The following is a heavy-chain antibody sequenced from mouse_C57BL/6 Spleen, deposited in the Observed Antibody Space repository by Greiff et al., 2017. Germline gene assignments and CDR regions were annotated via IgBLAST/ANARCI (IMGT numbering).Heavy chain of an antibody. Sequence: QVQLQQPGAELVKPGASVKMSCKASGYTFTSYWITWVKQRPGQGLEWIGDIYPGSGSTNYNEKFKSKATLTVDTSSSTAYMQLSSLTSEDSAVYYCAREGGYPAPICAYWGQGTLVTVSA. CDR1: GYTFTSYW. J-gene: IGHJ3*01. D-gene: IGHD3-1*01. V-gene: IGHV1-55*01. CDR3: AREGGYPAPICAY. CDR2: IYPGSGST.